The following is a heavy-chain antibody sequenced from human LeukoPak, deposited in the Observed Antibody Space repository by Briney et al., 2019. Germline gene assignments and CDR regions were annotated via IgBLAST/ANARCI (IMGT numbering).Heavy chain of an antibody. CDR1: GFTFSSYA. J-gene: IGHJ4*02. D-gene: IGHD5-12*01. Sequence: GGSLRLSCAASGFTFSSYAMSWVRQAPGKGLEWVSAISGSGGSTYYADSVKGRFTISRDNSKNTLYLQMNSLRAEDTAVYYCARGGYSGYDNIDYWGQGTLVTVSS. V-gene: IGHV3-23*01. CDR3: ARGGYSGYDNIDY. CDR2: ISGSGGST.